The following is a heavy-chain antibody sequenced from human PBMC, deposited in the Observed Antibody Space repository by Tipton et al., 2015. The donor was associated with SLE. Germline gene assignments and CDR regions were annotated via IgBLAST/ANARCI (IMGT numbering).Heavy chain of an antibody. J-gene: IGHJ3*02. V-gene: IGHV4-4*07. CDR3: ARDGAMIVPRGSFDI. CDR2: IYTSGST. Sequence: TLSLTCTVSGGSISSYYWSWIRQPAGNGLEWIGRIYTSGSTNYNPALKSRVTMSVDTSKNQFSLKLSSVTAAGTAVYYCARDGAMIVPRGSFDIWGQGTMVTVSS. D-gene: IGHD3-22*01. CDR1: GGSISSYY.